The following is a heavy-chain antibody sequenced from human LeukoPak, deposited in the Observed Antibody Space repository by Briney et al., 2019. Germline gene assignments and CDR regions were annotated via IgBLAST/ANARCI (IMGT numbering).Heavy chain of an antibody. D-gene: IGHD6-13*01. CDR2: IYTSGST. V-gene: IGHV4-4*07. J-gene: IGHJ4*02. CDR1: GGSISDYY. Sequence: PSETLSLTYTVSGGSISDYYWDWIRQPAGKGLEWIGRIYTSGSTNYNPSLKSRVTMSVDTSKNQFSLKLISVTAADTAVYYCARGPVSSSFDYWGQGTLVTVSS. CDR3: ARGPVSSSFDY.